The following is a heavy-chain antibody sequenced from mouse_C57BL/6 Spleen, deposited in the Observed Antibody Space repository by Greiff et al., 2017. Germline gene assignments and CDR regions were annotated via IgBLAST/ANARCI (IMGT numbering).Heavy chain of an antibody. V-gene: IGHV5-17*01. J-gene: IGHJ2*01. CDR1: GFTFSDYG. D-gene: IGHD1-1*01. Sequence: EVQLVESGGGLVKPGGSLKLSCAASGFTFSDYGMHWVRQAPEKGLEWVAYISSGSSTIYYADTVKGRFTISRDNAKNTLFLQMTSLRSEDTAMYYCARRDYYGSSLYYFDYWGQGTTLTVSS. CDR2: ISSGSSTI. CDR3: ARRDYYGSSLYYFDY.